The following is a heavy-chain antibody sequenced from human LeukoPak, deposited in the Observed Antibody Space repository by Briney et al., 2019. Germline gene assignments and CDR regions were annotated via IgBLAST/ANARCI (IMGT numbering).Heavy chain of an antibody. J-gene: IGHJ4*02. CDR1: GFTFDDYA. CDR3: AKDGDYGGNGQTFDY. CDR2: TSGDGGST. V-gene: IGHV3-43*02. D-gene: IGHD4-23*01. Sequence: GGSLRLSCAASGFTFDDYAMHWVRQAPGKGLEWVSLTSGDGGSTYYADSVKGRFTISRDNSKNSLYLQMNSLRTEDTALYYCAKDGDYGGNGQTFDYWGQGTLVTVSS.